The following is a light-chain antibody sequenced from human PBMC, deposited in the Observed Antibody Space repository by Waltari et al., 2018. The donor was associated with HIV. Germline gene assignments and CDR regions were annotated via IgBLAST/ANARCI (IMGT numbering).Light chain of an antibody. CDR1: KVGSKD. Sequence: SSVLTQPPSVSVAPGQTVSMTCAGNKVGSKDVHWDQQKPGQAPVLVVYDDSDRPSGIPERFSGSKSGNTATLSISRVEVGDGADYYCQVWDIISAYVIFGGGTKLTVL. CDR3: QVWDIISAYVI. CDR2: DDS. V-gene: IGLV3-21*02. J-gene: IGLJ2*01.